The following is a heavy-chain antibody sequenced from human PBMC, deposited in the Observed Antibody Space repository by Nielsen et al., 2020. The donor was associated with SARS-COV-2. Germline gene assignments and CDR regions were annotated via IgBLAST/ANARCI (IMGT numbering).Heavy chain of an antibody. D-gene: IGHD6-25*01. Sequence: GGSLRLSCAASGFTFGSYGMHWVRQALGKGLEWLAVIWYDGSEIYYADSVNGRFTISRDTSKNTLYLQMNSLRVEDTAVYYCTRAPYSSGDFDFWGQGTLVTVSS. CDR3: TRAPYSSGDFDF. CDR2: IWYDGSEI. J-gene: IGHJ4*02. CDR1: GFTFGSYG. V-gene: IGHV3-33*01.